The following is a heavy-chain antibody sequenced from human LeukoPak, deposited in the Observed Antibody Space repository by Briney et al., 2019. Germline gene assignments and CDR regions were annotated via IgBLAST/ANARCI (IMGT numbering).Heavy chain of an antibody. D-gene: IGHD3-10*01. CDR2: ISYSGST. Sequence: SETLSLTCTVSGGSMNNYYWSWVRQSPEKGLEWIGYISYSGSTNSNPSLKSRVTISLDTSKNQFSLKLTSVTAADTAVYYCASRKLLWFGELSYFDYWGQGTLVTVSS. J-gene: IGHJ4*02. V-gene: IGHV4-59*01. CDR1: GGSMNNYY. CDR3: ASRKLLWFGELSYFDY.